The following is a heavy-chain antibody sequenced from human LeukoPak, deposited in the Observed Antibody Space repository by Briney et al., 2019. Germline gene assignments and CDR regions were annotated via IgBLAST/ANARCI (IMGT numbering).Heavy chain of an antibody. V-gene: IGHV1-2*02. J-gene: IGHJ6*02. CDR2: INPKSGGT. D-gene: IGHD3-3*01. CDR1: GHTIIDYY. Sequence: ASVEVSCKASGHTIIDYYMHWVRQAPGQGLEWMGWINPKSGGTTYAQKFQGRVTMTRDTSISTAYMELSRLRSDDTAVYYCARRLYYDFWSLDVWGQGTTVTVSS. CDR3: ARRLYYDFWSLDV.